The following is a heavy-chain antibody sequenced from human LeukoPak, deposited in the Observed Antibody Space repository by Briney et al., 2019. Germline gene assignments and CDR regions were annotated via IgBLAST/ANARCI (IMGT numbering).Heavy chain of an antibody. CDR1: GFTFSLYS. CDR2: IGGISGTI. V-gene: IGHV3-48*01. CDR3: ATLRGGH. Sequence: AGGSLRLSCAASGFTFSLYSMTWVRQAPGKGLEWISYIGGISGTIKYADSVKGRFTISRDNAKNSLFLQMDSLRAEDTAVYFCATLRGGHWGQGTLVTVSP. D-gene: IGHD3-10*01. J-gene: IGHJ4*02.